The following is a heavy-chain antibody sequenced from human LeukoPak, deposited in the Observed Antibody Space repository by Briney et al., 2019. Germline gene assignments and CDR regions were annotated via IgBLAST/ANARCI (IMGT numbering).Heavy chain of an antibody. Sequence: GGSLRLSCAASGFTFSSYEMNWVRQAPGKGLEWVSYISSSGSTIYYADSVEGRFTISRDNAKNSLYLQMNSLRAEDTAVYYCVELGITMIGGVWGKGTTVTISS. D-gene: IGHD3-10*02. J-gene: IGHJ6*04. CDR3: VELGITMIGGV. CDR2: ISSSGSTI. V-gene: IGHV3-48*03. CDR1: GFTFSSYE.